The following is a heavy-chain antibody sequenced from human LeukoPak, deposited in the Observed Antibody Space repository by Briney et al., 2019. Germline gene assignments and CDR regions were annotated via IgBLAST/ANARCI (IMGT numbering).Heavy chain of an antibody. CDR2: ISGSGGST. Sequence: HPGGSLRLSCAASGFTFSNYWMHWVRQAPGKGLEWVSAISGSGGSTYYADSVKGRFTISRDNSKNTLYLQMNSLRAEDTAVYYCAKVRSARIAAAGFDYWGQGTLVTVSS. D-gene: IGHD6-13*01. CDR3: AKVRSARIAAAGFDY. V-gene: IGHV3-23*01. CDR1: GFTFSNYW. J-gene: IGHJ4*02.